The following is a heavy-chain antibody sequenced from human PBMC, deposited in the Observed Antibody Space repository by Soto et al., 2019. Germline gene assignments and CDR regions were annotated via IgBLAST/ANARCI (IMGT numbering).Heavy chain of an antibody. Sequence: GASVKVSCKASGYTFTSYGISCVRQAPGQGLEWMGWISAYNGNTNYAQKLQGRVTMTTDTSTSTAYMELRSLRSDDTAVYYCARDSSTTVTTFVDYWGQGTLVTVSS. CDR3: ARDSSTTVTTFVDY. J-gene: IGHJ4*02. D-gene: IGHD4-17*01. CDR1: GYTFTSYG. V-gene: IGHV1-18*01. CDR2: ISAYNGNT.